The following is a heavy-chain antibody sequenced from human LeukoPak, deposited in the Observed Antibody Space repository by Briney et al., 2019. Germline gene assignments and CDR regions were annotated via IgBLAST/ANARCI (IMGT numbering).Heavy chain of an antibody. V-gene: IGHV4-59*08. CDR3: ARGLMGAADY. CDR1: GGSISSYY. J-gene: IGHJ4*02. CDR2: IYYSGST. D-gene: IGHD1-26*01. Sequence: PSETLSLTCTVSGGSISSYYWSWIRQPPGKGLEWIGYIYYSGSTNYNLSLKSRVTISVDTSKNQFSLKLSSVTAADTAVYYCARGLMGAADYWGQGTLVTVSS.